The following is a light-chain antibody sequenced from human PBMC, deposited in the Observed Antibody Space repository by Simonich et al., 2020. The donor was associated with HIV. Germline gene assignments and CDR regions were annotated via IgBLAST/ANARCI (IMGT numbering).Light chain of an antibody. J-gene: IGKJ2*01. V-gene: IGKV1-5*03. CDR1: QDIDNY. CDR3: QQYNSYPRT. Sequence: DIQMTQSPSSLSASVGDRVTITCQASQDIDNYLNWYQQKPGKAPKLLIYKASTLESGVPSRFSGSGSGTEFTLTISSLQPDDFATYYCQQYNSYPRTFGQGTKLEIK. CDR2: KAS.